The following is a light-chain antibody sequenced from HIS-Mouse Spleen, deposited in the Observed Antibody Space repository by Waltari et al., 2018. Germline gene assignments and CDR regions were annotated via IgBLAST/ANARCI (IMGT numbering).Light chain of an antibody. CDR1: SSDVGRYHL. V-gene: IGLV2-23*01. CDR3: CSYAGSRV. Sequence: QSALTPPASVSGSPGPSITISCTGTSSDVGRYHLVSWYQQHPGKAPKLMIYEGSKRPSGVSNRFSGSKSGNTASLTISGLQAEDEADYYCCSYAGSRVFGGGTKLTVL. J-gene: IGLJ3*02. CDR2: EGS.